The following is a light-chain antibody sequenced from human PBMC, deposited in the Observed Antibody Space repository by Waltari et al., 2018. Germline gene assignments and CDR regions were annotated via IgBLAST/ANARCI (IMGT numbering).Light chain of an antibody. V-gene: IGKV4-1*01. CDR1: QSVFYSPNNKNY. CDR3: RQYYGSPFT. Sequence: DIVMTQSPDSLAVSLGERATSNCKSSQSVFYSPNNKNYLSWYQQKPGQPPKLLIYWASTRESGVPDRVSGSGSGTDFALTSSSQQAEDVALDFCRQYYGSPFTFGGGTKVEIK. CDR2: WAS. J-gene: IGKJ4*01.